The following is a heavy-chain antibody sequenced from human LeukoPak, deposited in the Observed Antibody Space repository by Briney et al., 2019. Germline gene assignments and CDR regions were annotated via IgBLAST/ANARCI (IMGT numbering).Heavy chain of an antibody. CDR2: ISGSGGGT. CDR1: GFTFSSYA. V-gene: IGHV3-23*01. Sequence: GGSLRLSCAASGFTFSSYAMSWVRQAPGKGLEWVSAISGSGGGTYYADSVRGRFTISRDDSKNTLYLQLNSLRAEDTAVYYCATDLILIGYYSGDYWGQGTPVTVSS. J-gene: IGHJ4*02. D-gene: IGHD3-9*01. CDR3: ATDLILIGYYSGDY.